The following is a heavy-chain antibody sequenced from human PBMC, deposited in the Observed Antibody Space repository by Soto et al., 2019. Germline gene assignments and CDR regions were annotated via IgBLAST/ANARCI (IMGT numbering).Heavy chain of an antibody. Sequence: GGSLRLSCASSGFTFSNYGMHWVRQAPGKGLEWVAVIRNDGSNEYYADSVKGRFTISRDNPKHTLYLQMNSLRAEDTAVYYCAKGPAGGDTHRSADYWGQGALVTVSS. CDR1: GFTFSNYG. D-gene: IGHD3-16*01. V-gene: IGHV3-30*18. J-gene: IGHJ4*02. CDR2: IRNDGSNE. CDR3: AKGPAGGDTHRSADY.